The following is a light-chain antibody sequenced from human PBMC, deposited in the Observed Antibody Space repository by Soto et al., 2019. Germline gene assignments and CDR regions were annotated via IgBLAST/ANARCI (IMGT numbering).Light chain of an antibody. CDR2: DVS. Sequence: QSALAQPPSASGSPGQSVTISCTGTSNDVGGYNYVSWYQQHPGKAPKLIISDVSKRPSGVPDRFSGSKSGNTASLTVSGLQAEDEADYFCSSYAGSNNFVYVFGTGTKVTVL. V-gene: IGLV2-8*01. CDR1: SNDVGGYNY. J-gene: IGLJ1*01. CDR3: SSYAGSNNFVYV.